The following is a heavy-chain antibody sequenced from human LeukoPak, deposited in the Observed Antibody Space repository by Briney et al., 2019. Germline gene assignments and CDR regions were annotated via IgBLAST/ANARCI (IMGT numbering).Heavy chain of an antibody. CDR1: GGTFSSYA. CDR3: ARGLLAAGPSPSWFDP. V-gene: IGHV1-69*13. Sequence: SVNVSCKASGGTFSSYAISWVRQAPGQGLEWMGGIIPILGTANYAQKFQGRVTITADESTSTAYTELSSLRSQDTAVYYCARGLLAAGPSPSWFDPWGQGTLVTVSS. CDR2: IIPILGTA. J-gene: IGHJ5*02. D-gene: IGHD6-13*01.